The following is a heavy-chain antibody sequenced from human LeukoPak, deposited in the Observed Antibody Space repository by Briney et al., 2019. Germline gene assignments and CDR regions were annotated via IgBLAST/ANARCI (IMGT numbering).Heavy chain of an antibody. CDR3: ARDLGSGWYSGY. CDR2: INPSNGGA. CDR1: GYTFSDYY. D-gene: IGHD6-19*01. Sequence: ASVKVSCKTSGYTFSDYYMHWVRQVPGQGLEWMGWINPSNGGANYAQKLQGRVTMTTDTSTSTAYMELRSLRSDDTVVYYCARDLGSGWYSGYWGQGTLVTVSS. J-gene: IGHJ4*02. V-gene: IGHV1-18*04.